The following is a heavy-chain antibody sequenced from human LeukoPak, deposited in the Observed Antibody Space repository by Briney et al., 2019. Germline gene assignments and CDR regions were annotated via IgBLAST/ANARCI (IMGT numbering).Heavy chain of an antibody. V-gene: IGHV3-23*01. D-gene: IGHD3-3*01. J-gene: IGHJ4*02. Sequence: PGGSLRLSCAASGFTFSNAWMSWVRQAPGKGLEWVSAISGSGGSTYYADSVKGRFTISRDNSKNTLYLQMNSLRAEDTAVYYCAKDFAPPITIFGVVQMKPFDYWGQGTLVTVSS. CDR3: AKDFAPPITIFGVVQMKPFDY. CDR1: GFTFSNAW. CDR2: ISGSGGST.